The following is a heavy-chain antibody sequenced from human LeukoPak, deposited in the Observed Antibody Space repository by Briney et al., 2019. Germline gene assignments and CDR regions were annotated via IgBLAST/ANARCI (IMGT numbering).Heavy chain of an antibody. D-gene: IGHD3-10*01. Sequence: ASVKVSCKASGYTFIGYYMHWVRQAPGQGLEWMGWINPNSGGTNYAQKFQGRVTMTRDTSISTAYMELSRLRSDDTAVYYCARGYYYGSGSYRYYYYYMDVWGKGTTVTVSS. CDR3: ARGYYYGSGSYRYYYYYMDV. J-gene: IGHJ6*03. V-gene: IGHV1-2*02. CDR2: INPNSGGT. CDR1: GYTFIGYY.